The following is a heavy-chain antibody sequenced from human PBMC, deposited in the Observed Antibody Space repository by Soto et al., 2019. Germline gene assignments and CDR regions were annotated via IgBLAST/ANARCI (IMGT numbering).Heavy chain of an antibody. Sequence: GGSLRLSCEASGFTFSNFGMNWVRQAPGKGLEWVARVWYDGSSKYYVDSVKGRFTISRYNSKETVYLQMNSLRAEDTGVYYCARGIDSNYDGMDVWGQGATVTVSS. CDR2: VWYDGSSK. CDR3: ARGIDSNYDGMDV. V-gene: IGHV3-33*01. CDR1: GFTFSNFG. D-gene: IGHD4-4*01. J-gene: IGHJ6*02.